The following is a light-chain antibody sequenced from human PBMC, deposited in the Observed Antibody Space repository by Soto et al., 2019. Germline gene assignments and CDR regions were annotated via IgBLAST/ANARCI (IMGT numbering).Light chain of an antibody. CDR2: GAS. V-gene: IGKV3-15*01. J-gene: IGKJ2*01. Sequence: EILMTQSPATLSVSPGERATLSCRASQSISSDVAWYQQKPGQAPRLLIYGASTTATGIPARFSGSGSGTEFTLTISSLQSEDFALYNCQQYNKWPRTFGQGTKVDIK. CDR3: QQYNKWPRT. CDR1: QSISSD.